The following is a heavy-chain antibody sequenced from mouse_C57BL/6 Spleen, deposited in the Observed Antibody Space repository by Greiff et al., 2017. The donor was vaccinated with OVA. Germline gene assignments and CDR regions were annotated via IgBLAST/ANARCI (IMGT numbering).Heavy chain of an antibody. CDR2: INPGSGGT. D-gene: IGHD3-2*02. CDR3: ARVCSTGDWYFDV. J-gene: IGHJ1*03. Sequence: VQLQQSGAELVRPGTSVKVSCKASGYAFTNYLIEWVKQRPGKGLEWIGVINPGSGGTNYNEKFKGKATLTADKSSSTAYMQRSSLTSEDSAVYFWARVCSTGDWYFDVWGTGTTVTVSS. CDR1: GYAFTNYL. V-gene: IGHV1-54*01.